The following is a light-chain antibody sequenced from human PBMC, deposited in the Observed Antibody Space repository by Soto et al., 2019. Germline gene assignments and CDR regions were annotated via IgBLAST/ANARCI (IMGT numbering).Light chain of an antibody. CDR1: QSVRSN. CDR2: GAS. CDR3: QQYNNWPLT. V-gene: IGKV3-15*01. Sequence: EIVMTQSPATLSVSPGERAALSCRASQSVRSNLACYQQKPGQAPRLLIYGASTRATGIPARFSGSGSVTEFTLTISSLQSEDFAVYYCQQYNNWPLTFGGGTKVEI. J-gene: IGKJ4*01.